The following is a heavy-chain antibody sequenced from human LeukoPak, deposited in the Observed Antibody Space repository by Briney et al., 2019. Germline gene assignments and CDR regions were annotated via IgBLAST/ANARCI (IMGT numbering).Heavy chain of an antibody. CDR1: GGSFSGYY. Sequence: SETLSLTCAVYGGSFSGYYWSWIRQPPGKGLEWIGEINHSGSTNYNPSLKSRVTISVDTSKNQFSLKLSSVTAADTAVYCCARGRNYDFDYWGQGTLVTVSS. V-gene: IGHV4-34*01. J-gene: IGHJ4*02. D-gene: IGHD1-7*01. CDR2: INHSGST. CDR3: ARGRNYDFDY.